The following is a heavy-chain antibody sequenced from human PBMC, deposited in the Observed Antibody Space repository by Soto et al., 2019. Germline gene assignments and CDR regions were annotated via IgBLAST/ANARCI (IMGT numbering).Heavy chain of an antibody. CDR2: ISYDGSNK. CDR1: GFTFSSYA. J-gene: IGHJ6*02. V-gene: IGHV3-30-3*01. D-gene: IGHD3-22*01. Sequence: PGGSLRLSCAASGFTFSSYAMHWVRQAPGKGLEWVAVISYDGSNKYYADSVKGRFTISRDNSKNTLYLQMNSLRAEDTAVYYCARDRAVTYYYDSSGYYYGRLSYYYYGMDVWGQGTTVTVSS. CDR3: ARDRAVTYYYDSSGYYYGRLSYYYYGMDV.